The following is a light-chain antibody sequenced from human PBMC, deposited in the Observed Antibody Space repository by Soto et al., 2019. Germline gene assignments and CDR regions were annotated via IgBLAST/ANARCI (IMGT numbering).Light chain of an antibody. CDR2: GAS. CDR1: QSVDSSF. J-gene: IGKJ1*01. Sequence: EIVLTQSPGSLSLSPGESATLSCRASQSVDSSFFAWYQQKPGQAPRLLIYGASNRATGIPDRFSGSGSGTDFTLNLSRLEPEDFAVYYFQHYVSSVTVGQGTKVESK. CDR3: QHYVSSVT. V-gene: IGKV3-20*01.